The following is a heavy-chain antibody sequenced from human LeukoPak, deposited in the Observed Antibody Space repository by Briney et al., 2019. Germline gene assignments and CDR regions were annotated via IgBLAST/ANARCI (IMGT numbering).Heavy chain of an antibody. CDR2: INAGNGNT. CDR1: GYTFTSYA. Sequence: GASVKVSCKASGYTFTSYAMHWVRQAPGQRLEWMGWINAGNGNTKYSQKFQGRVTITRDTSASTAYMELSSLRSEDTAVYYCATVVGATTGAFDIWGQGTMVTVSS. V-gene: IGHV1-3*01. CDR3: ATVVGATTGAFDI. D-gene: IGHD1-26*01. J-gene: IGHJ3*02.